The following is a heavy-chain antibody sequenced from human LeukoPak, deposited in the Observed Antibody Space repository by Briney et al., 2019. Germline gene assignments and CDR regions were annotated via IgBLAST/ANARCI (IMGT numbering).Heavy chain of an antibody. CDR1: GYTFTSYD. V-gene: IGHV1-8*03. CDR2: MNPNSGNT. Sequence: ASVKVSCKASGYTFTSYDINWVRQATGQGLEWMGWMNPNSGNTGYAQKFQGRVTITRNTSISTAYMELSSLRSEDTAVYYCARGPGLEYYDILTGYSYYYYYYMDVWGKGTTVTVSS. J-gene: IGHJ6*03. D-gene: IGHD3-9*01. CDR3: ARGPGLEYYDILTGYSYYYYYYMDV.